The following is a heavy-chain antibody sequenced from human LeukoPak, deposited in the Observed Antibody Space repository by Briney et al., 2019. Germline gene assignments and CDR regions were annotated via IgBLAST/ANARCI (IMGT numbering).Heavy chain of an antibody. CDR1: GYSFTRYW. CDR2: IYPDDSDT. D-gene: IGHD1-7*01. V-gene: IGHV5-51*01. CDR3: ARHSGTTTSPFDI. J-gene: IGHJ3*02. Sequence: GESLKISCKGSGYSFTRYWIGWVRQMPGKGLEWMGIIYPDDSDTRYRPSFQGQVTISADKSISTAYLQWSSLKASDTAMYYCARHSGTTTSPFDIWGQGTMVAVSS.